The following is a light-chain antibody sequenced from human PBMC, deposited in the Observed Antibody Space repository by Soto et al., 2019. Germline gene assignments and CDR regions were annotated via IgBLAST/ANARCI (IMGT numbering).Light chain of an antibody. V-gene: IGKV1-5*01. J-gene: IGKJ1*01. CDR2: DAS. CDR3: QQYNSYSLST. CDR1: HSISSW. Sequence: DFQMTQSPSTLSASVGDRVTITCRASHSISSWLAWYQQKPGKAPKLLIYDASSLESGVPSRFSGSGSGTEFTLTISSLQPDDFATYYCQQYNSYSLSTFGQGTKVDIK.